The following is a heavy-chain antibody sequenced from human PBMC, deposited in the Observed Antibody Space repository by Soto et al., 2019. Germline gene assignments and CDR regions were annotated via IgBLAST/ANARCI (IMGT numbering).Heavy chain of an antibody. Sequence: ESVGGLVQPGGSLRLSFAASGFTVSTQYMSWVRQAPGKGLEWVSVIYSGGSTFYADSVRGRFTISRDNSKNTVNLQMNSLRAEDTAVYYCARDPWAADYWGQGTLVTVSS. CDR3: ARDPWAADY. V-gene: IGHV3-66*01. J-gene: IGHJ4*02. CDR1: GFTVSTQY. D-gene: IGHD3-16*01. CDR2: IYSGGST.